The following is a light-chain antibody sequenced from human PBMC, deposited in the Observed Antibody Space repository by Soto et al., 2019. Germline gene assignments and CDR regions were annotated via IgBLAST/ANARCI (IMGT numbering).Light chain of an antibody. J-gene: IGKJ1*01. V-gene: IGKV3-15*01. CDR3: QQYNNWPET. CDR1: QSVSSN. Sequence: EIVMTQSPATLSVSPGERDTLSCRASQSVSSNLAWYQQKPGQAPRLLIYGASTRATGIPARFSGSGSGTEFTLTISSLQSEDFAVYYCQQYNNWPETFGQGSKV. CDR2: GAS.